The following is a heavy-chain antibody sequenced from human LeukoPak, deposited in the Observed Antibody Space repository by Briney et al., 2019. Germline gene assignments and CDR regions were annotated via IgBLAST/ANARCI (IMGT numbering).Heavy chain of an antibody. J-gene: IGHJ4*02. CDR2: ISAYNGNT. CDR3: ASPVITPYYFDY. V-gene: IGHV1-18*01. Sequence: GASVKVSCKASGYTFTSYGISWVRQAPGQGLEWMGWISAYNGNTNYAQKLQGRVTMTTDTSTSTAYMELRSLRSDDAAVYYCASPVITPYYFDYWGQGTLVTVSS. CDR1: GYTFTSYG. D-gene: IGHD3-22*01.